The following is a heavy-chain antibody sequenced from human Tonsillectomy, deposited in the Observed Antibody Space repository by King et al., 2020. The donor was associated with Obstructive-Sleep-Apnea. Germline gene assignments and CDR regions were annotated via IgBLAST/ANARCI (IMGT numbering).Heavy chain of an antibody. CDR2: ISWDADR. J-gene: IGHJ4*02. D-gene: IGHD6-19*01. V-gene: IGHV2-5*02. CDR1: GFSLSTSGVG. CDR3: AHRSSGGPSGFDY. Sequence: ITLKESGPTLVKPTQTLTLTCTFSGFSLSTSGVGVGWIRQAPGKALEWLALISWDADRRYSPSLQSRLTITKDTSENHGVLRMTNMDPVDTATYYCAHRSSGGPSGFDYWGQGTLVTVSS.